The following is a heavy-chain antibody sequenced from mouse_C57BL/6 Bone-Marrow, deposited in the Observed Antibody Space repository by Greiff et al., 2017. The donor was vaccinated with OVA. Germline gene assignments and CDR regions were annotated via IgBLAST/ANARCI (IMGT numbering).Heavy chain of an antibody. V-gene: IGHV3-6*01. CDR1: GYSITSGYY. J-gene: IGHJ2*01. CDR3: ARGGGILSYYFDY. Sequence: EVKLQESGPGLVKPSQSLSLTCSVTGYSITSGYYWHWIRQFPGNKLEWMGYISYDGSNNYNPSLKNRISITRDTSKNQFFLKLNSVTTEDTATYYCARGGGILSYYFDYWGQGTTLTVSS. CDR2: ISYDGSN.